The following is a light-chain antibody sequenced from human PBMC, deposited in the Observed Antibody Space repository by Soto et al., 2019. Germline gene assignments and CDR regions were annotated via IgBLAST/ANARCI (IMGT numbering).Light chain of an antibody. Sequence: EVVMTQSPATLSVSPGDRATLSCRASQSVSGNLAWYQQKPGQAPRLLIYGASTRATGIPARLSGSGSGTEFTLTISSLHSEDFAVYSCQQYNNWPTVFGQGTKVEIK. J-gene: IGKJ1*01. V-gene: IGKV3-15*01. CDR3: QQYNNWPTV. CDR2: GAS. CDR1: QSVSGN.